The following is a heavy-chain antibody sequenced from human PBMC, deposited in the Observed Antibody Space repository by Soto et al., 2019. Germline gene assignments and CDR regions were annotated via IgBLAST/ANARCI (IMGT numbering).Heavy chain of an antibody. CDR1: GGSFSGYY. J-gene: IGHJ3*02. Sequence: PXGTLSLTCAVYGGSFSGYYWSWIRQPPGKGLEWIGEINHSGSTNYNPSLKSRVTISVDTSKNQFSLKLSSVTAADTAVYYCARGRVGDIWGQGTMVTFSS. CDR3: ARGRVGDI. D-gene: IGHD1-26*01. CDR2: INHSGST. V-gene: IGHV4-34*01.